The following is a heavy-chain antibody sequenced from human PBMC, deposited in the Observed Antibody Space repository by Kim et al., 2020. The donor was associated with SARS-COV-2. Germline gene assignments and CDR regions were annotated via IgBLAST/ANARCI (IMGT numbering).Heavy chain of an antibody. V-gene: IGHV4-39*01. J-gene: IGHJ3*02. D-gene: IGHD3-22*01. CDR1: GGSISSSSYY. CDR3: GRLLRSGYYFAGFLVGPHDAFDI. CDR2: IYYSGST. Sequence: SETLSLTCTVSGGSISSSSYYWGWIRQPPGKGREWIGSIYYSGSTYDNPSLKSRVTISVDTSKNPFSLKMSSVTAADTAVYYWGRLLRSGYYFAGFLVGPHDAFDIWGQGTMVTVSS.